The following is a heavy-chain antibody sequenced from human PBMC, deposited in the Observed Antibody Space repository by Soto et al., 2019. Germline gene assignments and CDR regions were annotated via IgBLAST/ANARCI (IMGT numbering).Heavy chain of an antibody. J-gene: IGHJ4*02. V-gene: IGHV1-46*01. D-gene: IGHD6-13*01. CDR3: ARDLAAAAY. Sequence: VSVKVSCKASGYIFTNYYRRWVRQAPGQGLEWMAIINPLPTSGSTNYAQKFQGRVTVTRDTSTSTVYLELSSLRSDDTAVYYCARDLAAAAYWGQGTLVTVSS. CDR2: INPLPTSGST. CDR1: GYIFTNYY.